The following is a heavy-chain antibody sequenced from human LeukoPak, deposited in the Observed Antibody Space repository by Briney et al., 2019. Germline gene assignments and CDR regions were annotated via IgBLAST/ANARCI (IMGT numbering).Heavy chain of an antibody. V-gene: IGHV1-69*13. CDR1: GGTFSSYA. CDR2: IIPIFGTA. D-gene: IGHD6-19*01. J-gene: IGHJ5*02. Sequence: SVNVSCKASGGTFSSYATSWVRQAPGQGLEWMGGIIPIFGTANYAQKFQGRVTITADESTSTAYMELSSLRSEDTAVYYCARELGEGVAGSGRYWFDPWGQGTLVTVSS. CDR3: ARELGEGVAGSGRYWFDP.